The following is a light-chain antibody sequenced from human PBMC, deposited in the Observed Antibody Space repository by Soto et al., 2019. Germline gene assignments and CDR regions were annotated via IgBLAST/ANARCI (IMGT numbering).Light chain of an antibody. CDR2: EGS. CDR1: SSDVGSYKF. V-gene: IGLV2-23*01. J-gene: IGLJ2*01. Sequence: QSVLTQPASVSGSPGQSITISCTGTSSDVGSYKFVSWYQQHPVKAPKLMIYEGSKRPSGVSNRFSGSKSGNTASLTISGFQAEDEADYYCCSYAGSSTLVFGGGTKLTVL. CDR3: CSYAGSSTLV.